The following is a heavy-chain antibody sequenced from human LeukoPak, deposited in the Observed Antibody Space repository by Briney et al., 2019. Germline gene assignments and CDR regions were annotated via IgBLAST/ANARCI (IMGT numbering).Heavy chain of an antibody. D-gene: IGHD2-2*01. CDR3: ARGFEGYCSSTSCQEFDY. V-gene: IGHV1-8*01. CDR1: GYTFTSYD. CDR2: MNPNSGNT. Sequence: GASVKVSCKASGYTFTSYDINWVRQAPGQGLEWMGWMNPNSGNTGYAQKFQGRVTMTRNTSISTAYMELSSLRSEDTAVYYCARGFEGYCSSTSCQEFDYWGQGTLVTVSS. J-gene: IGHJ4*02.